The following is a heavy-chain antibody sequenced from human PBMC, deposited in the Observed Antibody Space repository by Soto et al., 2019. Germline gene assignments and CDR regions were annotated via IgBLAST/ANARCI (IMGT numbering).Heavy chain of an antibody. V-gene: IGHV1-24*01. CDR2: FDPEDGET. Sequence: ASVKVSCKVSGYSLTELSMHWVRQSPGKGLEWMGGFDPEDGETIYAQKFQGRVTMTEDTSTDTAYMELSSLRSEDTAVYYCATDRSYYYGSGSYVGWGQGTLVTVSS. CDR3: ATDRSYYYGSGSYVG. J-gene: IGHJ4*02. CDR1: GYSLTELS. D-gene: IGHD3-10*01.